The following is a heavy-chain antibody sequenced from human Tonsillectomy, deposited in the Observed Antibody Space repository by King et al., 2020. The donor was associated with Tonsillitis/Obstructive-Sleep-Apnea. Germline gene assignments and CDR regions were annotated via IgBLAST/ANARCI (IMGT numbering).Heavy chain of an antibody. CDR1: GFTFSSYA. J-gene: IGHJ6*02. D-gene: IGHD6-13*01. CDR2: ISYDGSHK. Sequence: VQLVESGGGVVQPGRSLRLSCAASGFTFSSYAMHWVRQAPGKGLEWVTVISYDGSHKYYADSVKGRFTISRDNSKNTLYLQINSLRPEDTAAYYCARAPGIEASNINYYFGMDVWGQGTTVTVSS. V-gene: IGHV3-30*04. CDR3: ARAPGIEASNINYYFGMDV.